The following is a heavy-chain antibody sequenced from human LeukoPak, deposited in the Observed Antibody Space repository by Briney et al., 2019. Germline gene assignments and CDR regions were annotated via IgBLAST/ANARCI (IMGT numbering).Heavy chain of an antibody. CDR2: ISKDGSSS. Sequence: GGSLRLSCGVSGFSFSIYTLHWVRQAPGKGLEWVAVISKDGSSSYYSDSVKGRFTISRDNSKNTLYLQMNSLRVDDMGVYYCARAPPTIGIDYWGQGTLVIVSS. CDR3: ARAPPTIGIDY. J-gene: IGHJ4*02. V-gene: IGHV3-30*04. CDR1: GFSFSIYT. D-gene: IGHD3-16*01.